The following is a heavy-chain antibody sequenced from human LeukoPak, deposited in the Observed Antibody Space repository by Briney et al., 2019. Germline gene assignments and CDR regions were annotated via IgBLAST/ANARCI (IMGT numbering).Heavy chain of an antibody. CDR1: GFTFSSYA. CDR3: AKATLSAIQRRNYFDY. Sequence: GGSLRLSCAASGFTFSSYAMSWVRQAPGKGLEWVSAISGSGSSTYYADSVKGRFTISRDNSKNTLYLQMNSLRAEDTAVYYCAKATLSAIQRRNYFDYWGQGTLVTVSS. D-gene: IGHD2-21*01. J-gene: IGHJ4*02. CDR2: ISGSGSST. V-gene: IGHV3-23*01.